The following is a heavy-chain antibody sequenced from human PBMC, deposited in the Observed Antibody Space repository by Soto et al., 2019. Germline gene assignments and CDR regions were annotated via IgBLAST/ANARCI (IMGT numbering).Heavy chain of an antibody. CDR3: PRSLVRGLGNARYGMEV. CDR2: IGTAGDT. Sequence: RVLRRYVVALCWPGSSNYMDGVGQDSGKGLEWVSAIGTAGDTYYPGSVKGRFTISRENAKNSLYLQMNSLRAGDTAVYYCPRSLVRGLGNARYGMEVWGQGTTVSVS. CDR1: CWPGSSNY. J-gene: IGHJ6*02. V-gene: IGHV3-13*01. D-gene: IGHD3-10*01.